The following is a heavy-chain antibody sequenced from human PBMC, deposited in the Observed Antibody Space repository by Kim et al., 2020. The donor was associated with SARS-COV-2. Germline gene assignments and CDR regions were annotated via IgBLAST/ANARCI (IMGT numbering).Heavy chain of an antibody. V-gene: IGHV1-3*01. CDR1: GYTFTSYA. J-gene: IGHJ6*03. CDR2: INAGNGNT. D-gene: IGHD3-10*01. Sequence: ASVKVSCKASGYTFTSYAMHWVRQAPGQRLEWMGWINAGNGNTKYSQKFQGRVTITRDTSASTAYMELSSLRSEDTAVYYCARDGVQGVRGRYYYYYMDVWGKGTTVTVSS. CDR3: ARDGVQGVRGRYYYYYMDV.